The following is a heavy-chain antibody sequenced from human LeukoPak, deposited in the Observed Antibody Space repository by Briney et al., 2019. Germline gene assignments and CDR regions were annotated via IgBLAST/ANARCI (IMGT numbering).Heavy chain of an antibody. J-gene: IGHJ3*02. D-gene: IGHD3-3*01. CDR1: GYTFTGYY. V-gene: IGHV1-2*02. CDR2: INPNSGGT. Sequence: GASVKVSCKASGYTFTGYYMHWVRQAPGQGLEWMGWINPNSGGTNYAQKFQGRVTMTRDTSISTAYMELSRLRSDDTAVYYCATVYDLWSGYYPNDAFDIWGQGTMVTVSS. CDR3: ATVYDLWSGYYPNDAFDI.